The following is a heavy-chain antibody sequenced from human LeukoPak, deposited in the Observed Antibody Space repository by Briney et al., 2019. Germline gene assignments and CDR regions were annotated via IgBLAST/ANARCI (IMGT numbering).Heavy chain of an antibody. CDR1: GFTFSSYE. Sequence: AGGSLRLSCAASGFTFSSYEMNWVRQAPGKGLEWVAVIWYDGSNKYYADSVKGRFTISRDNSKNTLYLQMNSLRAEDTAVYYCARDYKAYYYDSILGYWGQGTLVTVSS. V-gene: IGHV3-33*08. J-gene: IGHJ4*02. CDR3: ARDYKAYYYDSILGY. CDR2: IWYDGSNK. D-gene: IGHD3-22*01.